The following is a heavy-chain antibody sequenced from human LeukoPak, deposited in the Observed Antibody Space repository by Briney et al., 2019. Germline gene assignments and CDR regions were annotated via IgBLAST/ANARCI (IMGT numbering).Heavy chain of an antibody. CDR3: AKASASSAYSTYFDY. D-gene: IGHD2-21*01. V-gene: IGHV3-23*01. CDR1: GFAFSSYA. Sequence: GGSLRLSCAASGFAFSSYAMSWVRQAPGKGLEWVSAISGSGGSTYYADSVKGRFTISRDNSKNTLYLQMNSLRAEDTAVYYCAKASASSAYSTYFDYWGQGTLVTGSS. CDR2: ISGSGGST. J-gene: IGHJ4*02.